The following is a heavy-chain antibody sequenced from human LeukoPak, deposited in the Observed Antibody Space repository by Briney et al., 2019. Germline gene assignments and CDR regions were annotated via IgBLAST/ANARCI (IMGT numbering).Heavy chain of an antibody. CDR1: GFNFRDSG. V-gene: IGHV3-33*01. CDR3: ARDGSGWSSDY. CDR2: MWNDGITG. Sequence: PGGSLRLSCAASGFNFRDSGMHWVRQAPGKGLEWVAVMWNDGITGKYADSVRGRFSVSRDNSKNTVYLQMDSLRADDTSAYYCARDGSGWSSDYWGQGTLVTVSS. D-gene: IGHD6-19*01. J-gene: IGHJ4*02.